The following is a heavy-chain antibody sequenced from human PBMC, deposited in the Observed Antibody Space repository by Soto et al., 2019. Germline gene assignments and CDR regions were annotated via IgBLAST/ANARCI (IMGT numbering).Heavy chain of an antibody. D-gene: IGHD3-3*01. J-gene: IGHJ4*02. Sequence: GGSLRLSCSASGFTFIIYAMHWVRQAPGKGLEYVSAISSNGGSTYYADSVKGRFTISRDNSKNTLYLQMSSLRAEDTAVYYCVKAPYYDFWSGSHFDYWGQGTLVTVSS. V-gene: IGHV3-64D*09. CDR1: GFTFIIYA. CDR2: ISSNGGST. CDR3: VKAPYYDFWSGSHFDY.